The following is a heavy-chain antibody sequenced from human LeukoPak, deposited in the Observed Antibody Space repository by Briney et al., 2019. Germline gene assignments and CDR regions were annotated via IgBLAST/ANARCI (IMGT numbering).Heavy chain of an antibody. CDR3: AREPRYSSSWYLSRSRPGFDY. CDR2: IYYSGST. Sequence: PSETLSLTCTVSGGSLSSSSYYWGWIRQPPGTGLEWIGSIYYSGSTYYNPSLKSRVTISVDTSKSQFSLKLSSVTAADTAVYYCAREPRYSSSWYLSRSRPGFDYWGQGTLVTVSS. CDR1: GGSLSSSSYY. J-gene: IGHJ4*02. D-gene: IGHD6-13*01. V-gene: IGHV4-39*01.